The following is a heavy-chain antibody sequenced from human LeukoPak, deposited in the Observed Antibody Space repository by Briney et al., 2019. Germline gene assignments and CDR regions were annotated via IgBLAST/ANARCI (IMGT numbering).Heavy chain of an antibody. CDR3: AKDCYCSSTSCPHGIFDY. V-gene: IGHV3-23*01. D-gene: IGHD2-2*01. Sequence: PGGSLRLSWAASGFTLSSYAMSWVRQAPGKGLEWVSAISGSGGSTYYADSVKGRFTISRDNSKNTLYLQMTSLRAEDTAVYYCAKDCYCSSTSCPHGIFDYWGQGTLVTVSS. J-gene: IGHJ4*02. CDR1: GFTLSSYA. CDR2: ISGSGGST.